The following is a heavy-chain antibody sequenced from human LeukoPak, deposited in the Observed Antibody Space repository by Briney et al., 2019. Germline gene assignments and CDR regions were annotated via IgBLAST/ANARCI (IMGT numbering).Heavy chain of an antibody. J-gene: IGHJ4*02. Sequence: SETLSLTCTVSGGSISSYYWSWIRQPAGKGLEWIGRIYTSGSTNYNPSLKSRVTISVDTSKNQFSLKLSSVTAADTAVYYCARDPGITIFGVVLGPPDYWGQGTLVTVSS. CDR3: ARDPGITIFGVVLGPPDY. V-gene: IGHV4-4*07. D-gene: IGHD3-3*01. CDR1: GGSISSYY. CDR2: IYTSGST.